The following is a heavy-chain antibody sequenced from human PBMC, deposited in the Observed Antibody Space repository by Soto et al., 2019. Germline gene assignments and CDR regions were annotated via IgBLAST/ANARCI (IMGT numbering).Heavy chain of an antibody. CDR1: GGSTTSDY. CDR3: VRDLNGSGDY. J-gene: IGHJ4*02. D-gene: IGHD3-10*01. V-gene: IGHV4-59*01. Sequence: EFLALTFTGSGGSTTSDYGCWIRQPPGKGLEWLGYIFHSLGAKYNPSLGSRGTISLDTSKNQLSLSLRSVTAADTAIYFCVRDLNGSGDYWGQGTLVTGSS. CDR2: IFHSLGA.